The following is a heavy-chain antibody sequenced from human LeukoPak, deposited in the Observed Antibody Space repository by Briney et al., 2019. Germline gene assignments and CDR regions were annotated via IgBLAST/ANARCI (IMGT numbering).Heavy chain of an antibody. CDR2: IYSGGST. Sequence: GGSLRLSCAASGFTVSSNYMSWVRQAPGKGLEWVSVIYSGGSTYYADSVKGRFTISGDNSKNTLYLQMNSLRAEDTAVYYCARLLQTIFDYWGQGTLVTVSS. CDR3: ARLLQTIFDY. D-gene: IGHD1/OR15-1a*01. J-gene: IGHJ4*02. V-gene: IGHV3-66*04. CDR1: GFTVSSNY.